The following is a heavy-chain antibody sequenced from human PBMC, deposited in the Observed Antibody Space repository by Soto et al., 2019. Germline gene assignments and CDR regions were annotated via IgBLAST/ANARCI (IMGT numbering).Heavy chain of an antibody. CDR3: VKQAHGLDGVAFDY. V-gene: IGHV3-64D*06. CDR2: VSTSGRST. J-gene: IGHJ4*02. Sequence: EVQLVESGGGFVQPGGSLRLSCSASGFIFSESTIYWVRQVPGKGLEAISAVSTSGRSTYSADSVKDRFTISRDNSKNTLFLQMGSLRPEDTAIYYCVKQAHGLDGVAFDYWGQGTQVTVAS. CDR1: GFIFSEST. D-gene: IGHD2-15*01.